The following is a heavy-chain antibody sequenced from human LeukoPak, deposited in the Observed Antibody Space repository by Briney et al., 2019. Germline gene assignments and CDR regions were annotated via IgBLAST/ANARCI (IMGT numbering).Heavy chain of an antibody. Sequence: GGSLRLSCAAFGFTFSDYWMHWVRQAPGKGLVWVSRIKTDGRSTNYADSVKGRFTISRDNAKNTLYLQMNSLRAEDTAVYYCARGRIGGWTDYWGQGTLVTVSS. CDR2: IKTDGRST. J-gene: IGHJ4*02. D-gene: IGHD6-19*01. CDR1: GFTFSDYW. V-gene: IGHV3-74*01. CDR3: ARGRIGGWTDY.